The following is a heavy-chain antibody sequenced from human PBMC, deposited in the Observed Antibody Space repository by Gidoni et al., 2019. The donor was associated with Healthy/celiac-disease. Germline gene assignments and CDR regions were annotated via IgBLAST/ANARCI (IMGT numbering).Heavy chain of an antibody. D-gene: IGHD4-17*01. CDR1: GGNFSSYA. Sequence: QLQLVQSEAEFQNPGSSVKFSCTSSGGNFSSYAISWLRQAPGQGLEWMGGIIPIFGTANYAQKFQGRVTITADESTSTAYMELSSLRYEDTAVYYCAREVVMTVTTYVRYFDYWGQGTLVNVSS. CDR3: AREVVMTVTTYVRYFDY. V-gene: IGHV1-69*01. J-gene: IGHJ4*02. CDR2: IIPIFGTA.